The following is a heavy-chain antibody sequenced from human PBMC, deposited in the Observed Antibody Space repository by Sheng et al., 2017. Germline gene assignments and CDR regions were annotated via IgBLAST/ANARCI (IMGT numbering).Heavy chain of an antibody. V-gene: IGHV3-11*04. Sequence: QVQLVESGGGLVKPGGSLRLSCAASGFGFSDSYMSWIRQAPGKGLEWISYISTRGKTIHYADSVKGRFTISRDNAKNSLYLQLNSLRAEDTAVYYCARYIGDYFDPWGQGTLVTVSS. J-gene: IGHJ4*02. D-gene: IGHD2-15*01. CDR1: GFGFSDSY. CDR2: ISTRGKTI. CDR3: ARYIGDYFDP.